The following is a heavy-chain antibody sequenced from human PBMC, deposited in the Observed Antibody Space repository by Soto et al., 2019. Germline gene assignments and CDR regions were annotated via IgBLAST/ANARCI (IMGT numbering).Heavy chain of an antibody. CDR1: GFTFSSYW. Sequence: GGSLRLSCAASGFTFSSYWMHWVRQAPGKGLVWVSRINSDGSSTSYADSVKGRFTISRDNAKNTLYLQMNSLRAEDTAVYYCACSNYYYYYMYVWGKGTTVPVSS. V-gene: IGHV3-74*01. J-gene: IGHJ6*03. CDR3: ACSNYYYYYMYV. CDR2: INSDGSST. D-gene: IGHD3-10*02.